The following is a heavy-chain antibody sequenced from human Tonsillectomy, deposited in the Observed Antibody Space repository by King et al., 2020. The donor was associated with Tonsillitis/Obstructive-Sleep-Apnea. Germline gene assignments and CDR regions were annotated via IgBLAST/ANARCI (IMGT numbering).Heavy chain of an antibody. Sequence: VQLVESGGGVVQPGKSLRLSCAASGFTFTDHAMHWVRQAPGKGLEWVAMIWRDGSNRYYADSVQGRFTLSRDNSKNTLFLQMNSLRAEDTAVYYCTNDPPDSGWSFDQWGWGTLVTVSS. CDR3: TNDPPDSGWSFDQ. V-gene: IGHV3-33*06. J-gene: IGHJ4*02. CDR1: GFTFTDHA. CDR2: IWRDGSNR. D-gene: IGHD6-19*01.